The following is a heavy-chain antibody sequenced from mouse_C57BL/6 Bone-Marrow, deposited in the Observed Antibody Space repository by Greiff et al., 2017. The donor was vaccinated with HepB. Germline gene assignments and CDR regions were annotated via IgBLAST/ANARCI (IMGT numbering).Heavy chain of an antibody. CDR2: IWRGGST. J-gene: IGHJ3*01. CDR3: AIYGNYAWFAY. Sequence: QVQLQQSGPGLVQPSQSLSITCTVSGFSLTSYGVHWVRQSPGKGLEWLGVIWRGGSTDYNAAFMSRLSINKDNSKIQVFFKMNSLQADDTAIYYCAIYGNYAWFAYWGQGTLVTVSA. D-gene: IGHD2-1*01. V-gene: IGHV2-5*01. CDR1: GFSLTSYG.